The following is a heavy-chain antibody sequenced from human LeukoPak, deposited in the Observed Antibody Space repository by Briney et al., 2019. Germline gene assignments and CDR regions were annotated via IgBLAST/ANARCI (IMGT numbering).Heavy chain of an antibody. J-gene: IGHJ6*02. CDR2: ISWNSGSI. CDR1: GFTFDDYA. Sequence: PGGSLRLSCAASGFTFDDYAMHWVRQAPGKGLEWVSGISWNSGSIGYADSVKGRFTISRDNAKNSLYLQMNSLRAEDTALYYCAKDLEPRAYYYGMDVWGQGTTVTVSS. D-gene: IGHD3-3*01. CDR3: AKDLEPRAYYYGMDV. V-gene: IGHV3-9*01.